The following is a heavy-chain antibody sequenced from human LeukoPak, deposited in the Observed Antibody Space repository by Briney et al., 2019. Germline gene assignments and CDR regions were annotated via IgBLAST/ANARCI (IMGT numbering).Heavy chain of an antibody. D-gene: IGHD3-3*01. J-gene: IGHJ4*02. Sequence: PGGSLRLSCSASGFTFSTYWMSWVRQAPGKGLEWVANMKEDGSEKYYVDSVKGRFTISRDNARNSLYLQMNRLRAKDTAVYYCARGAQGVAFDYWGQGTLVTVSS. V-gene: IGHV3-7*03. CDR3: ARGAQGVAFDY. CDR1: GFTFSTYW. CDR2: MKEDGSEK.